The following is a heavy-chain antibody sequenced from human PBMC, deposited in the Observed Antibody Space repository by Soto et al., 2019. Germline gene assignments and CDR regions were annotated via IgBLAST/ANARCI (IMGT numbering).Heavy chain of an antibody. V-gene: IGHV4-59*11. CDR1: GVSITSHY. CDR2: IYYSGNT. CDR3: AGKYSSSSLFDY. D-gene: IGHD6-6*01. Sequence: SETLSLTCAVSGVSITSHYWSWIRQAPGKGLEWIGYIYYSGNTNYNPSLKSRISMSLDRSKNQVSLKLSSVTAADTAVYYCAGKYSSSSLFDYWGQGTLVTVSS. J-gene: IGHJ4*02.